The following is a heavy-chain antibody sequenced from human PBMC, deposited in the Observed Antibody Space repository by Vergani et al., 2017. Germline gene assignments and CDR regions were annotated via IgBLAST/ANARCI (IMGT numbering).Heavy chain of an antibody. J-gene: IGHJ6*02. Sequence: EVQLVESGGGLVQPGGSLRLSCAASEFTFSSYWMHWVRQAPGKGLVWVSRVNSDGISTSYADSVKGRFTISRDNSKNTLYLQMNSLRAEDTAVYYCAKDLPASITMIVVVQYPYYGMDVWGQGTTVTVSS. CDR2: VNSDGIST. CDR1: EFTFSSYW. D-gene: IGHD3-22*01. CDR3: AKDLPASITMIVVVQYPYYGMDV. V-gene: IGHV3-74*01.